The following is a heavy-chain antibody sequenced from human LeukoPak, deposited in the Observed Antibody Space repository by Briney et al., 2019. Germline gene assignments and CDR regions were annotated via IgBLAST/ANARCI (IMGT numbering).Heavy chain of an antibody. Sequence: SVKVSCKASGYTFTSYGISWVRQAPGQGLEWMGGTIPIFGTANYAQKFQGRVTITTDESTSTAYMGLSSLRSEDTAVYYCARELGILGAFDIWGQGTMVTVSS. CDR1: GYTFTSYG. D-gene: IGHD7-27*01. CDR3: ARELGILGAFDI. V-gene: IGHV1-69*05. CDR2: TIPIFGTA. J-gene: IGHJ3*02.